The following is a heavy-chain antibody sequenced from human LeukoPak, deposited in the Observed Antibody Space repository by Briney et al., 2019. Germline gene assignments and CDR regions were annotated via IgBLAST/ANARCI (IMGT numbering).Heavy chain of an antibody. V-gene: IGHV4-4*02. D-gene: IGHD6-13*01. CDR1: GGSISSSNW. Sequence: SETLSLTCAVSGGSISSSNWWSWVRQPPGKGLEWIGEIYHGGSTNYNPSLKSRVTISVDKSKNQFSLKLSSVTAADTAVYYCASLIAAAGSFDYWGQGTLVTVSS. CDR2: IYHGGST. J-gene: IGHJ4*02. CDR3: ASLIAAAGSFDY.